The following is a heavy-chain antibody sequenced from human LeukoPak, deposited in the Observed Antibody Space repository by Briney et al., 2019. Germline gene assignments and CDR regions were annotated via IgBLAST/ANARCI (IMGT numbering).Heavy chain of an antibody. CDR2: INPSGGST. V-gene: IGHV1-46*01. Sequence: ASVKVSCKASGYTFTSYYMHWVRQAPGQGLEWMGIINPSGGSTSYAQKFQGRVTMTRDTSTSTVYMELSSLRSEDTAVYYCAGERSPYYFDYWGQGTLVTVSS. CDR3: AGERSPYYFDY. J-gene: IGHJ4*02. CDR1: GYTFTSYY.